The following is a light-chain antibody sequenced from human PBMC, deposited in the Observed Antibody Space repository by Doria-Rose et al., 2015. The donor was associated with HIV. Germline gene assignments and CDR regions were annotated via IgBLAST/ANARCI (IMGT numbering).Light chain of an antibody. CDR1: SSDVGRYNY. V-gene: IGLV2-14*03. Sequence: QSALTQPASVSGSPGQSITISCTGTSSDVGRYNYVSWYQQHPGKAPKFMIYDVSNRPSGVSNRFSGSKSGNTASLTISGLQVEDEANYYCCSYTSSSTYVFGTGTKVTVL. J-gene: IGLJ1*01. CDR2: DVS. CDR3: CSYTSSSTYV.